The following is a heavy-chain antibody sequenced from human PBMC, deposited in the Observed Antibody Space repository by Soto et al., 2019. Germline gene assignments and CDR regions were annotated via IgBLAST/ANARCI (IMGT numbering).Heavy chain of an antibody. CDR1: GYTFTNYG. Sequence: ASVKVSCKASGYTFTNYGISWVRQAPGQGLEWMGWINAYNGNTNYAQKFQGRVTMTTDTSTSTAYMELRSLRSDDTAVYYCARDHHSAYCSSTSCYPAFDIWG. D-gene: IGHD2-2*01. CDR3: ARDHHSAYCSSTSCYPAFDI. CDR2: INAYNGNT. J-gene: IGHJ3*02. V-gene: IGHV1-18*04.